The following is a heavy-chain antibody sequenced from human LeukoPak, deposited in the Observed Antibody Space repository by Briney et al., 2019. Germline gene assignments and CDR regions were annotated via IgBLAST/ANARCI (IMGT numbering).Heavy chain of an antibody. J-gene: IGHJ4*02. CDR2: IDPNSGGS. V-gene: IGHV1-2*02. CDR3: ARGDDGGDY. CDR1: EYTFTNYD. D-gene: IGHD3-16*01. Sequence: GASVQVSCKASEYTFTNYDINWVRQATGQGLEWMGWIDPNSGGSNYAQKFQGRVTMTRDTSISTAYMELSRLRSDDTAVYFCARGDDGGDYWGQGTLVTVSS.